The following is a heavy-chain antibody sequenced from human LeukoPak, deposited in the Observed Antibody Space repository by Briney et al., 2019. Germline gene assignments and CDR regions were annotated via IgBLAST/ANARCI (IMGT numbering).Heavy chain of an antibody. CDR1: GGSISSGSYY. CDR3: AREASSGPYFDY. J-gene: IGHJ4*02. V-gene: IGHV4-61*02. CDR2: SYTSGST. D-gene: IGHD3-22*01. Sequence: SETLSLTCTVSGGSISSGSYYWSWIRPPAGKGLEWIGRSYTSGSTNCTPALKSRVTISVDTSKNQLSLKLSSVTAADTAVYYCAREASSGPYFDYWGQGTLVTVSS.